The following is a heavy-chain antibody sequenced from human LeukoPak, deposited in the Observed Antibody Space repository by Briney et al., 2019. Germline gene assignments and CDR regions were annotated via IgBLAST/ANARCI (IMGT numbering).Heavy chain of an antibody. CDR3: ARDRIRLGWLLLRDFDY. CDR1: GYTFTGYY. CDR2: INPNSGGT. D-gene: IGHD3-22*01. Sequence: ASVKVSCKASGYTFTGYYMHWVRQAPGQGLEWMGWINPNSGGTNYAQKFQGRVTMTRDTSISTAYMELSRLRSDDTAVYYCARDRIRLGWLLLRDFDYWGQGTLVTVSS. J-gene: IGHJ4*02. V-gene: IGHV1-2*02.